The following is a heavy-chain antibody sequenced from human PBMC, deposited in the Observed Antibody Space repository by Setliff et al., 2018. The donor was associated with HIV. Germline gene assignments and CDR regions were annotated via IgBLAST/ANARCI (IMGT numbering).Heavy chain of an antibody. CDR3: ARAYRDNVWGSWRQISSWFDS. V-gene: IGHV4-34*01. CDR2: INHSGST. J-gene: IGHJ5*01. D-gene: IGHD3-16*01. Sequence: PSETLSLTCAVYGGSFNEYYWNWIRQIPGKGLEWIGEINHSGSTNYNESLKRRLRISVDTSKNQFSLSLNSVTAADTAVHYCARAYRDNVWGSWRQISSWFDSWGQGNLVTVSS. CDR1: GGSFNEYY.